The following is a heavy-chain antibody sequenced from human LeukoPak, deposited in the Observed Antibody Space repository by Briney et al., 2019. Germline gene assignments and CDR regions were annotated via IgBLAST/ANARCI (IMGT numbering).Heavy chain of an antibody. Sequence: PGGSLRLSCAASGFTVSSNYMSWVRQAPGKGLEWVSVIYSGGSTYYADSVKGRFTISRDNSKNTLYLQMNSLRAEDTAVYYCARARQTYYYDSSSYYFDYWGQGTLVTVSS. J-gene: IGHJ4*02. CDR2: IYSGGST. V-gene: IGHV3-53*01. CDR1: GFTVSSNY. CDR3: ARARQTYYYDSSSYYFDY. D-gene: IGHD3-22*01.